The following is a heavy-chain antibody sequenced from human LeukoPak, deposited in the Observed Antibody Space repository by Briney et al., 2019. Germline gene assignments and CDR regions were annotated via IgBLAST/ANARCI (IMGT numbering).Heavy chain of an antibody. Sequence: HPGRSLRLSCAASGFTFDDYAMHWVRHTPGKGLEWVSGISWNSVSIGYAKSVQGRFIISRDNARSSLYLQMNSLRPEDTAFYYCIKDMDPTLTKRPGYFDKWGQGTMVTVSS. CDR3: IKDMDPTLTKRPGYFDK. V-gene: IGHV3-9*01. CDR1: GFTFDDYA. CDR2: ISWNSVSI. D-gene: IGHD1-14*01. J-gene: IGHJ3*02.